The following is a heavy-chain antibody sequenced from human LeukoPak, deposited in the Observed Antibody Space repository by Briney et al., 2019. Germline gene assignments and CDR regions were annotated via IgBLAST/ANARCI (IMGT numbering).Heavy chain of an antibody. Sequence: PGGSLRLSCAASGFTFSSYAMSWVRQAPGKGLEWVSAISGSGGSTYYADSVKGRFTISRDNARKSLYLQMDSLRAEDTAVYYCARGSHGVAATDTAFDYWGQGTLVAVSS. D-gene: IGHD6-25*01. CDR3: ARGSHGVAATDTAFDY. CDR1: GFTFSSYA. J-gene: IGHJ4*02. CDR2: ISGSGGST. V-gene: IGHV3-23*01.